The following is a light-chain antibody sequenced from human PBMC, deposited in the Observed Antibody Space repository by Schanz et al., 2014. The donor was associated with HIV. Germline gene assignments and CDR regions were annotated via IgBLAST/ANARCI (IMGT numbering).Light chain of an antibody. V-gene: IGLV1-40*01. CDR3: AAWDDSLNLL. J-gene: IGLJ2*01. Sequence: QSVLTQPPSVSGAPGQRVTISCTGSRSNLGADYDVHWYQQLPGTAPKLLISGNTNQRPSGVPDRFSGSKSGTSASLAISGLQSEDEADYYCAAWDDSLNLLFGGGTKLTVL. CDR1: RSNLGADYD. CDR2: GNT.